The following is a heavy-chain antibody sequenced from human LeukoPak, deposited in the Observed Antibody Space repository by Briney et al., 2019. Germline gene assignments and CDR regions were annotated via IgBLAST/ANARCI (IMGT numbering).Heavy chain of an antibody. D-gene: IGHD3-10*01. CDR3: ARDLGYPYYYGSGSYLGAFDI. Sequence: SETLSLTCTVSGGSISSYYWSWIRQPPGKGLEWIGYIYYSGSTNYNLSLKSRVTISVDTSKNQFSLKLSSVTAADTAVYYCARDLGYPYYYGSGSYLGAFDIWGQGTMVTVSS. CDR2: IYYSGST. CDR1: GGSISSYY. V-gene: IGHV4-59*01. J-gene: IGHJ3*02.